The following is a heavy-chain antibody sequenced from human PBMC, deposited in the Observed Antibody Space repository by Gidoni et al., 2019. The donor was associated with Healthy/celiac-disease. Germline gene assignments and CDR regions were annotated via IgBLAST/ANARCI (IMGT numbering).Heavy chain of an antibody. Sequence: QGRVVAAGGGVVQAGRSRRPSCAAPGFTLSGEAMHGVRHAPGQGLEWVAVISYDGSNKYYADSVKGLFTISIDNSKNTLSLQLNSLSAEDTAVYYCARERQQLLLCPPAFDIWGQGTMVTVSS. CDR1: GFTLSGEA. V-gene: IGHV3-30*04. CDR3: ARERQQLLLCPPAFDI. D-gene: IGHD6-13*01. J-gene: IGHJ3*02. CDR2: ISYDGSNK.